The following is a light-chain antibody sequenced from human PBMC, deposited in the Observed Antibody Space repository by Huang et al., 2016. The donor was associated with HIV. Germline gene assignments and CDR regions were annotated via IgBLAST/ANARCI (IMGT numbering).Light chain of an antibody. Sequence: IVMTQSPGTLSVSPGERATLSCRARQSVSSNLAWYQQKPGQAPRLLIYDASSRAAGIPARFSGSGSGTEFTLTISSLQSEDFAVYSCQQYNNWPPVTFGPGTKVDIK. CDR3: QQYNNWPPVT. J-gene: IGKJ3*01. CDR1: QSVSSN. CDR2: DAS. V-gene: IGKV3-15*01.